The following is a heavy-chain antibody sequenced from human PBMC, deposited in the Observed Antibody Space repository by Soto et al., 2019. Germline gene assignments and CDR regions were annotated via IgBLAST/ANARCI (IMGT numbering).Heavy chain of an antibody. CDR3: ARDRNYDFWSGPYWSDP. V-gene: IGHV1-18*01. CDR1: GYTFTSYG. D-gene: IGHD3-3*01. J-gene: IGHJ5*02. CDR2: ISAYNGNT. Sequence: ASVKVSCKASGYTFTSYGISWVRQAPGQGLEWMGWISAYNGNTNYAQKLQGRVTMTTDTSTSTAYMELRSLRSDDTAVYYCARDRNYDFWSGPYWSDPWGQGTLVTVSS.